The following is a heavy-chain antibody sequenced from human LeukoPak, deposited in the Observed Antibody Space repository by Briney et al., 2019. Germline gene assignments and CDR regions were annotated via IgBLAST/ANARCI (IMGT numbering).Heavy chain of an antibody. CDR3: ASATNYYGSSGYYP. Sequence: ASVKVSCKASGYTFTSYGISWVRQAPGQGLEWMGWISAYNGNTNYAQKLQGRVTMTTDTSTSTAYMELRSLRSDDTAVYYCASATNYYGSSGYYPWGQGTLVTVSS. V-gene: IGHV1-18*01. J-gene: IGHJ5*02. CDR2: ISAYNGNT. CDR1: GYTFTSYG. D-gene: IGHD3-22*01.